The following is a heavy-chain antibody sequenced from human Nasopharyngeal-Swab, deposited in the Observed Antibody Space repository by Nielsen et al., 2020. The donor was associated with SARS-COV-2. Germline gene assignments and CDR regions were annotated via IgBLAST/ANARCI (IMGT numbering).Heavy chain of an antibody. CDR2: IIPIFGTA. V-gene: IGHV1-69*01. CDR3: ARGVEHCSGGSCSYNYYYGMDV. J-gene: IGHJ6*02. Sequence: WVRQAPGQELEWMGGIIPIFGTANYAQKFQGRVTITADESTSTAYMELSSLRSEDTAVYYCARGVEHCSGGSCSYNYYYGMDVWGQGTTVTVSS. D-gene: IGHD2-15*01.